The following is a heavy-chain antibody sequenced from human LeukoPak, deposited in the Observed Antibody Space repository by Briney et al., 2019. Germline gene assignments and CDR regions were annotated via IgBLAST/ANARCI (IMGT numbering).Heavy chain of an antibody. Sequence: GGSLRLSCAASGFTFSSYSMNWVRQALGKGLEWVSSISSSSSYIYYADSVKGRFTISRDNAKNSLYLQMNSLRAEDTAVYYCAAGRDGYNDEDWGQGTLVTVSS. D-gene: IGHD5-24*01. CDR3: AAGRDGYNDED. CDR2: ISSSSSYI. V-gene: IGHV3-21*01. CDR1: GFTFSSYS. J-gene: IGHJ4*02.